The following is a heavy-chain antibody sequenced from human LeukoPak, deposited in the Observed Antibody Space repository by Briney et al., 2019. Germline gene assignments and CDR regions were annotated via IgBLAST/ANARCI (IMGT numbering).Heavy chain of an antibody. D-gene: IGHD3-10*01. V-gene: IGHV1-46*01. CDR2: INPSGGST. J-gene: IGHJ5*02. CDR1: GYTFTSYY. Sequence: GASVKVSCKASGYTFTSYYMHWVRQAPGQGLEWMGIINPSGGSTRYAQKFQGRVTMTEDTSTDTAYMELSSLRSEDTAVYYCATQYYYGSGSGWFDPWGQGTLVTVSS. CDR3: ATQYYYGSGSGWFDP.